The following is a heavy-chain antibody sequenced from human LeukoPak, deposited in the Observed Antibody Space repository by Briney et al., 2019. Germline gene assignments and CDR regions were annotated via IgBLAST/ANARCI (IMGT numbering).Heavy chain of an antibody. CDR3: AREEGVRGDRYYYGMDV. D-gene: IGHD3-10*01. CDR2: IIPIFGTA. Sequence: GALVKVSCKASGGTFSSYAISWVRQAPGQGLEWMGGIIPIFGTANYAQKFQGRVTITADESTSTAYMELSSLRSEDTAVYYCAREEGVRGDRYYYGMDVWGQGTTVTVSS. V-gene: IGHV1-69*13. J-gene: IGHJ6*02. CDR1: GGTFSSYA.